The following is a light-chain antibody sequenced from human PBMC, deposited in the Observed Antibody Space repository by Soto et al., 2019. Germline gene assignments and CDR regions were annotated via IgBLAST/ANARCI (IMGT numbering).Light chain of an antibody. CDR3: QQRSNWPPT. CDR1: QSVSSY. Sequence: EIVLTQSPATLSLSPGESATLSCRASQSVSSYLAWYQQNPGQAPRLLIYDASNRATGIPDRFSGSGSGTDFTLTISSLEPEDFAGYYGQQRSNWPPTFGQGTKVEIK. CDR2: DAS. V-gene: IGKV3-11*01. J-gene: IGKJ1*01.